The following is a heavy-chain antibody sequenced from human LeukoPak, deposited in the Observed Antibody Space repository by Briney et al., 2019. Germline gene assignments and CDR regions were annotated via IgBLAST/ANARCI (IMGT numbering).Heavy chain of an antibody. D-gene: IGHD6-13*01. CDR2: INHSGST. J-gene: IGHJ4*02. Sequence: TSETLSLTCAVYGGSFSGYYWSWIRQPPGKGLEWIGEINHSGSTNYNPSLKSRVTISVDTSKNQFSLKLSSVTAADTAVYYCARGVLLTPGIAVARPDYWGQGTLVTVSS. CDR1: GGSFSGYY. V-gene: IGHV4-34*01. CDR3: ARGVLLTPGIAVARPDY.